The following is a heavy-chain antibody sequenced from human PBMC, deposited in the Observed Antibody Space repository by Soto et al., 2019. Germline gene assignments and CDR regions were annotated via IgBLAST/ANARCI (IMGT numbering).Heavy chain of an antibody. D-gene: IGHD3-16*01. Sequence: QITLKESGPTLVNPTQTLTLTCTVSGFSLNTYGVGVGWIRQPPGKALEWLALIYWDDDKRYSPSLESRLTITKDTSKNQVVLTMTNMDPADTVRYYCARARGSWGAYYFDYWGQGTLVTVSS. V-gene: IGHV2-5*02. CDR2: IYWDDDK. CDR1: GFSLNTYGVG. CDR3: ARARGSWGAYYFDY. J-gene: IGHJ4*02.